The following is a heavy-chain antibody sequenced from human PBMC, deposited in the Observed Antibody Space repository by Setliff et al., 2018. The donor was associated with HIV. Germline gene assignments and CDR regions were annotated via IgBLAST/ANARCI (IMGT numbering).Heavy chain of an antibody. CDR3: ARPRGSYDFSNWFDP. CDR1: GGSIRSHY. V-gene: IGHV4-59*11. J-gene: IGHJ5*02. Sequence: SETLSLTCTVSGGSIRSHYWSWIRQPPGKRLEWIGYIYYSGSTNYNPSLKSRVTISVDTAKNQFSLKLSSVTAADTAVYYCARPRGSYDFSNWFDPWGQGTQVTVSS. D-gene: IGHD3-3*01. CDR2: IYYSGST.